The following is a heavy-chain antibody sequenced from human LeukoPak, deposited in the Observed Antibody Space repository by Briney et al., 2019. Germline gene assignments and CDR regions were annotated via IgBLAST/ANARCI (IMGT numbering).Heavy chain of an antibody. V-gene: IGHV3-21*01. D-gene: IGHD4-17*01. Sequence: PGGSLRLSCAASGFTFSSYSMNWVRQAPGKGLEWVSSISSSSSYIYYADSVKGRFTISRDNAKNSLYLQMNSLRAEDTAVYYCAREENGDTYFDYWGQGPLVTVS. CDR2: ISSSSSYI. J-gene: IGHJ4*02. CDR3: AREENGDTYFDY. CDR1: GFTFSSYS.